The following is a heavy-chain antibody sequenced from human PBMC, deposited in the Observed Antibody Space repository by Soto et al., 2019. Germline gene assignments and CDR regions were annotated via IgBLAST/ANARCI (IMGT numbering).Heavy chain of an antibody. Sequence: GGSLRLSCAASGFTFSSYGMHWVRQAPGKGLEWVAVIWDDGSNKQYADSVKGRFTISRDNSKNMLYLQMNSLGAEDTAVYYCARVPFTYSSSPTFDYWGQGTLVTVSS. D-gene: IGHD6-6*01. J-gene: IGHJ4*02. CDR2: IWDDGSNK. CDR3: ARVPFTYSSSPTFDY. CDR1: GFTFSSYG. V-gene: IGHV3-33*01.